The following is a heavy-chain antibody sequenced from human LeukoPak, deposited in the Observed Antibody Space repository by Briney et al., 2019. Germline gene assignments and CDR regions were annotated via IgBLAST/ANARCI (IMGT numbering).Heavy chain of an antibody. V-gene: IGHV1-8*01. D-gene: IGHD3-22*01. Sequence: ASVKVSCKASGYTFSIYDINWVRQAPGQGLEWLACMQPYSGNTDYAQKFQGRLTMTRNSSTNTVYMELRSLRSDDTAVYYCARDWDDSSGYYPDAFDIWGQGTMVTVSS. J-gene: IGHJ3*02. CDR2: MQPYSGNT. CDR3: ARDWDDSSGYYPDAFDI. CDR1: GYTFSIYD.